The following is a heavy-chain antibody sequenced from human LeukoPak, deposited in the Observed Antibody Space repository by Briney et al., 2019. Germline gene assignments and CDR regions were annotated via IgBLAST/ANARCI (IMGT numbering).Heavy chain of an antibody. CDR3: ATYSYGYSYYYGMDV. V-gene: IGHV5-51*01. Sequence: GESLKISCKGPGYSFTSYWIGWVRQMPGKGLEWMGIIYPGDSDTRCSPSFQGQVTISADKSISTAYLQWSSLKASDTAMYYCATYSYGYSYYYGMDVWGQGTTVTVSS. D-gene: IGHD5-18*01. CDR1: GYSFTSYW. J-gene: IGHJ6*02. CDR2: IYPGDSDT.